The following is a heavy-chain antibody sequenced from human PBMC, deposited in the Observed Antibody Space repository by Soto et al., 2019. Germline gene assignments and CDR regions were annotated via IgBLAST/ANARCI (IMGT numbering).Heavy chain of an antibody. CDR1: GSSISSSNW. CDR3: ARANAYRRGADY. Sequence: QVRLQESGPGLVKPSGTLSLTCAVSGSSISSSNWWSWVRQSPGKGLEWIGEMYHSGNTNYNPSLKSRVTISVDKSRTQFSLNLTSVTAADTAVYYCARANAYRRGADYWGQGTLVTVSS. V-gene: IGHV4-4*02. J-gene: IGHJ4*02. D-gene: IGHD3-16*01. CDR2: MYHSGNT.